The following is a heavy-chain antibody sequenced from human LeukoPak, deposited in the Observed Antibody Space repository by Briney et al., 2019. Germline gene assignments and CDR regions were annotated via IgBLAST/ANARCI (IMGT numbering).Heavy chain of an antibody. CDR2: ISGSGGST. CDR1: GFTFSSYA. CDR3: AKFLTRDGFWSGYYTGPFDY. D-gene: IGHD3-3*01. J-gene: IGHJ4*02. V-gene: IGHV3-23*01. Sequence: GGSLRLSCAASGFTFSSYAMSWVRQAPGKGLEWVSAISGSGGSTYYADSVKGRFTISRDNSKNTLYLQMNSLRAEDTAVYYCAKFLTRDGFWSGYYTGPFDYWGQGTLVTVSS.